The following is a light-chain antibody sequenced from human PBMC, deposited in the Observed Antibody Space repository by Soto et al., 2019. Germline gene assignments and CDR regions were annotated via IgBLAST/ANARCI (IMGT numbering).Light chain of an antibody. CDR3: QQSYITPPALT. V-gene: IGKV1-39*01. Sequence: DIQMTQSPSSLAASVGDRVTITCRASQSISTYLNWYQHKPGKAPKLLIYAASSLQSGVPSRFSGSGSGTDFTLTISSLQPEDFATYYCQQSYITPPALTFGGGTKVEIK. J-gene: IGKJ4*01. CDR1: QSISTY. CDR2: AAS.